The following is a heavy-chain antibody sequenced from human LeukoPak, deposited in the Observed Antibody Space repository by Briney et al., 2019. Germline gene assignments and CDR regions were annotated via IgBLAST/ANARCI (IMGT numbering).Heavy chain of an antibody. CDR1: GFTISSNY. D-gene: IGHD1-7*01. CDR3: ARGGSIAELDPYYFDY. V-gene: IGHV4-39*07. Sequence: PGGSLRLSCAASGFTISSNYLSWIRQPPGKGLEWIGNFDYSGKSYYNPSLKGRVTISIDTSKSQFSLKLKSVTAADTAMYYCARGGSIAELDPYYFDYRGQGTLVTVSS. J-gene: IGHJ4*02. CDR2: FDYSGKS.